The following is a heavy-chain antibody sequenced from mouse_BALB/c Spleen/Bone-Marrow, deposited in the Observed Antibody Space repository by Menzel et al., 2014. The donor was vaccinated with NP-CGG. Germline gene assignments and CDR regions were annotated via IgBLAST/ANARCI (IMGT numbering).Heavy chain of an antibody. CDR2: ISSSGSYT. CDR1: GFTFSTYA. Sequence: EVKVVESGGGLAKPGGSLQLSCAASGFTFSTYAMSWVRQTPEKRLEWVATISSSGSYTYYPDSVKGRFTISRDNAKNTLYLQINNLRSEDTALFYCSRLKMITTYFDVWGAGTPVTVSS. CDR3: SRLKMITTYFDV. J-gene: IGHJ1*01. V-gene: IGHV5-9-3*01. D-gene: IGHD2-4*01.